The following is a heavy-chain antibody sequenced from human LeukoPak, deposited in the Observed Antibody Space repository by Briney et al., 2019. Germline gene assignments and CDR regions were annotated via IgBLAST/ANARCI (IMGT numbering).Heavy chain of an antibody. CDR2: ISGSGVST. V-gene: IGHV3-23*01. Sequence: GSLRLSCAASGFTFSSDFMTWVRQAPGKGLEWVSTISGSGVSTFYADPVKGRFTISRDNSKNTLYLHMNSLSAEDTAIYYCAKDSFSSRWGQGTLVTVSS. D-gene: IGHD2-2*01. CDR1: GFTFSSDF. CDR3: AKDSFSSR. J-gene: IGHJ4*02.